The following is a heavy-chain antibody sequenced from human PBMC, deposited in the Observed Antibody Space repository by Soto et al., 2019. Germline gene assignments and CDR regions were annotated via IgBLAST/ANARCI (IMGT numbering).Heavy chain of an antibody. V-gene: IGHV4-59*01. CDR3: ARASDIVVVPAAPFDY. D-gene: IGHD2-2*01. J-gene: IGHJ4*02. CDR2: IYYSGST. CDR1: GGSISSYY. Sequence: SETLSLTCTVSGGSISSYYWSWIRQPPGKGLEWIGYIYYSGSTNYNPSLKSRVTISVDTSKNQFSLKLSSVTAADTAVYYCARASDIVVVPAAPFDYWGQGTLVTVSS.